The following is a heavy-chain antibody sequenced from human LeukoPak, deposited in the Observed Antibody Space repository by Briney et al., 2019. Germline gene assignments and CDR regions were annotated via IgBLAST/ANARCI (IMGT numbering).Heavy chain of an antibody. D-gene: IGHD3-3*01. CDR3: ARGSGYDFWSGYFDAFDI. J-gene: IGHJ3*02. CDR2: MNPNSGNT. CDR1: GYTFTSYD. V-gene: IGHV1-8*01. Sequence: ASVKVSCKASGYTFTSYDINWVRQATGQGLEWMGWMNPNSGNTGYAQKFQGRVTMTRNTSISTAYMELSSLRSEDTAVYHCARGSGYDFWSGYFDAFDIWGQGTMVTVSS.